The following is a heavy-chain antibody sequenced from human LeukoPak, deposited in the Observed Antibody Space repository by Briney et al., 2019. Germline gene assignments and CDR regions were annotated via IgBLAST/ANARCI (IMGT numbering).Heavy chain of an antibody. Sequence: PGGSLRLSCAASGFTFSNYWMDWVRQAPGKGLVWVSRINTDGSRTTYADSVKGRFTISRDNAKNTLYLQMNSLRADGTAVYFCARGLGGSYPFDCWGQGALVTVSS. CDR3: ARGLGGSYPFDC. J-gene: IGHJ4*02. D-gene: IGHD3-16*02. V-gene: IGHV3-74*01. CDR2: INTDGSRT. CDR1: GFTFSNYW.